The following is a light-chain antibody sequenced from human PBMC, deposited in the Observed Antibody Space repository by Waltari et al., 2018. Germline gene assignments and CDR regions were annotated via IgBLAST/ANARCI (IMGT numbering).Light chain of an antibody. Sequence: QSALTQPASVSGSPGQSITIPCTGTSSDVGGYNYVSWYQQHPGKAPKLMIYEVSNMPSGVSTRFSGSTSGNTASLTISGPQGEDASDYYCSSYSSSRSPYLFGTGTKVTVL. J-gene: IGLJ1*01. CDR1: SSDVGGYNY. CDR2: EVS. V-gene: IGLV2-14*01. CDR3: SSYSSSRSPYL.